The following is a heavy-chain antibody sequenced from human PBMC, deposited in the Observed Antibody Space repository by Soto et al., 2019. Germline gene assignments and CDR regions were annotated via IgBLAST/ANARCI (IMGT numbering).Heavy chain of an antibody. Sequence: ASVKVSCKASGYAFTSYGMSWVRQAPGQGLEWIGWISTYKSDTNSAPRLQGRITMTTDTSTSTAYMELRSLTSDDTAVYYCALLSGIAAAGYWFDPWGQGTLVTVSS. J-gene: IGHJ5*02. CDR3: ALLSGIAAAGYWFDP. CDR1: GYAFTSYG. D-gene: IGHD6-13*01. V-gene: IGHV1-18*04. CDR2: ISTYKSDT.